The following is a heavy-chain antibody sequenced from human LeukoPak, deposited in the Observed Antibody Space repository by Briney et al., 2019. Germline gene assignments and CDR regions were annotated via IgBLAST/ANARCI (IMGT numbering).Heavy chain of an antibody. CDR2: IYYIGST. CDR1: GASISTYY. J-gene: IGHJ3*02. V-gene: IGHV4-59*01. CDR3: ARDLGYYGSGSYLGAFDI. Sequence: SETLSLTCTVSGASISTYYWSWIRQPPGKGLEWIGYIYYIGSTNYNPSLKSRVTISVDTSKNQFSLKLSSVTAADTAVYYCARDLGYYGSGSYLGAFDIWGQGTMVTVSS. D-gene: IGHD3-10*01.